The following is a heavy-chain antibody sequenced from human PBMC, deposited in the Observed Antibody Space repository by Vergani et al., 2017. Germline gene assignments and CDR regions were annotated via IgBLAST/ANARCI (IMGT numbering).Heavy chain of an antibody. D-gene: IGHD6-19*01. CDR1: GYTFTSYG. J-gene: IGHJ5*02. CDR2: NSAYNGNT. Sequence: QVQLVQSGAEVKTPGASVKVSCKSSGYTFTSYGIRWVRQAPGQGLEWMGWNSAYNGNTDYAQKLQGRVTMTKDTSTSTAYMGLRSLRSDDTAVYYCARLGGIGCYDGNGFDPWGQGTLVTVSS. CDR3: ARLGGIGCYDGNGFDP. V-gene: IGHV1-18*01.